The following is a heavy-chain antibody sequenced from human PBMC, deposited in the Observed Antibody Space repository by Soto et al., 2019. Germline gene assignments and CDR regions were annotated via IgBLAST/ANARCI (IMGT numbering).Heavy chain of an antibody. J-gene: IGHJ4*02. CDR1: GGSFSGYY. D-gene: IGHD1-26*01. CDR2: INHSGST. Sequence: QVQLQQWGAGLLKPSETLSLTCAVYGGSFSGYYWSWIRQPPGKGLEWIGEINHSGSTNYNPSLKSRVTITVDTSKNQFSLKLRSVTAADTAVYYCARGRVGAYPGYWGQGTLVTVSS. V-gene: IGHV4-34*01. CDR3: ARGRVGAYPGY.